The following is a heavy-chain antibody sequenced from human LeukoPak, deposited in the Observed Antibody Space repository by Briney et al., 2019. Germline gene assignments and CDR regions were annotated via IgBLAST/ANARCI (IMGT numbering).Heavy chain of an antibody. D-gene: IGHD6-19*01. CDR1: GGSISSGSYY. CDR2: IYTSGST. V-gene: IGHV4-61*02. Sequence: SQTLSLTCTVSGGSISSGSYYWSWIRQPAGKGLEWIGRIYTSGSTNYNPSLKSRVTISVDTSKNQFSLKLSSVTAADTAAYYCARGRGGYSSGWYYFDYWGQGTLVTVSS. CDR3: ARGRGGYSSGWYYFDY. J-gene: IGHJ4*02.